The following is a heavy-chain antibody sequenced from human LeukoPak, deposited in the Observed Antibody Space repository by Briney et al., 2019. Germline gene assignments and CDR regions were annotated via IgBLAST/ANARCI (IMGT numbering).Heavy chain of an antibody. CDR3: ARHGIIRRGNDAFDI. CDR2: IYYIGRN. V-gene: IGHV4-59*08. Sequence: PSETLSLTCTVSGASITSYYWSWIRQPPGKGLEWVGYIYYIGRNNYNPPLKSRVTMSVDTSKNQFSLRLSSLTAADTAVYYCARHGIIRRGNDAFDIWGRGTMVTVSS. J-gene: IGHJ3*02. D-gene: IGHD3-16*01. CDR1: GASITSYY.